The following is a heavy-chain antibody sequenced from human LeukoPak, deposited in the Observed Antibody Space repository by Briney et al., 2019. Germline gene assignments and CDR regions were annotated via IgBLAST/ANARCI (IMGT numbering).Heavy chain of an antibody. CDR1: GFTFSTYS. V-gene: IGHV3-21*01. J-gene: IGHJ4*02. D-gene: IGHD4-17*01. Sequence: GGSLILSCAASGFTFSTYSMNWVRQAPGKGLEWVSSISSSSSYIYYADSVKGRFTISRDNAKNSLYLQMNSLRAEDTAVYYCARYTWANGDYYDYWGQGTLVTVSS. CDR3: ARYTWANGDYYDY. CDR2: ISSSSSYI.